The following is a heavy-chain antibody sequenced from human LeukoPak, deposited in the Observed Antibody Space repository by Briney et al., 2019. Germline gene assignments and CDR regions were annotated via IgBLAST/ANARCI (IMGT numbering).Heavy chain of an antibody. J-gene: IGHJ4*02. CDR2: ICYSGST. CDR1: GGSIRSRTSY. CDR3: ARNASDSGTSYFDY. D-gene: IGHD1-26*01. Sequence: SETLSLTCTVSGGSIRSRTSYWGWIRQPPGKGLEWIGSICYSGSTSYNPSLKSRVTISVDTSKQQFSLKQDSVTAADTAVYYCARNASDSGTSYFDYWGQGTLVTVSS. V-gene: IGHV4-39*01.